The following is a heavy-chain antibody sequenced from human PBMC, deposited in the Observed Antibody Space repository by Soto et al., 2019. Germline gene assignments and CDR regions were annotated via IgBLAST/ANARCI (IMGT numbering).Heavy chain of an antibody. Sequence: GESLKISCKGSGYSFTSYWIGWVRQMPGKGLEWMGIIYPGDSDTRYSPSFQGQVTISADKSISTAYLQWSSLKASDTAMYYWARPVYSSSKYNWFDPWGQGTLVTVSS. V-gene: IGHV5-51*01. D-gene: IGHD6-13*01. CDR3: ARPVYSSSKYNWFDP. CDR2: IYPGDSDT. J-gene: IGHJ5*02. CDR1: GYSFTSYW.